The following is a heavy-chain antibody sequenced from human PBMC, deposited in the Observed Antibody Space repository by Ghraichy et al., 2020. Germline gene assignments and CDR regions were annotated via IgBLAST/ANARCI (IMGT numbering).Heavy chain of an antibody. CDR2: IYYSGTP. V-gene: IGHV4-39*01. J-gene: IGHJ4*02. CDR3: ASYSGYLDY. D-gene: IGHD3-10*01. Sequence: SQTLSLTCVVSGGSINAASYYWGWIRQPPGKGLEWIGSIYYSGTPYYNPSLKSRVTISINTTKSQFYLKLSSVTAADTAVYYCASYSGYLDYWGQGTLVTVPS. CDR1: GGSINAASYY.